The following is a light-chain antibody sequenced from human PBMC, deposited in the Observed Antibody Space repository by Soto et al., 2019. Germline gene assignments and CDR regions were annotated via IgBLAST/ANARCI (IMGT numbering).Light chain of an antibody. J-gene: IGKJ4*01. CDR3: QQYNNWPPLT. CDR1: QSVSSN. Sequence: EIVMTQSPATLSVSPGERATLSCRASQSVSSNLAWYQQKPGQAPRLLIYGASTRATGIPARCSGSGSGTEFTLTISSLQSADFAVYYCQQYNNWPPLTFGGGTKVEIK. CDR2: GAS. V-gene: IGKV3-15*01.